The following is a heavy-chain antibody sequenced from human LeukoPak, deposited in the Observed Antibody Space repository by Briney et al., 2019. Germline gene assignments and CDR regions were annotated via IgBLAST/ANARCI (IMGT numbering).Heavy chain of an antibody. V-gene: IGHV3-30*02. CDR2: IHFDGNNK. CDR3: ARGSRGTYPHRPAYYWYMDV. CDR1: GFPFSNYV. D-gene: IGHD1-26*01. J-gene: IGHJ6*03. Sequence: PGGSLRLSCAASGFPFSNYVIHWVRQAPGKGLEWVAFIHFDGNNKYYADSVKGRFTISRDDAQNSLYLQMNSLRVEDTAVYCCARGSRGTYPHRPAYYWYMDVWGKGTTVTVSS.